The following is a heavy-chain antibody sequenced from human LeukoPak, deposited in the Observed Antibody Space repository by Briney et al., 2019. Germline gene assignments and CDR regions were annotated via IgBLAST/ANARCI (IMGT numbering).Heavy chain of an antibody. V-gene: IGHV4-4*07. D-gene: IGHD2-15*01. CDR1: GGSINNYY. CDR3: ARGRYCSADICSGGDAFDI. Sequence: SETLSLTCTVSGGSINNYYWSWLRQPAGKGLEGIGRIYTRGSTNYNASLKSRVTMSVDTSKNQFSLKLSSLTAADTAVYYCARGRYCSADICSGGDAFDIWGQGTMVSVSS. CDR2: IYTRGST. J-gene: IGHJ3*02.